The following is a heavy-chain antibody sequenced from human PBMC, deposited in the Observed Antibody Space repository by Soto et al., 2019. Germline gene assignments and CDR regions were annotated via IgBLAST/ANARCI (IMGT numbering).Heavy chain of an antibody. J-gene: IGHJ5*02. CDR3: ASPKIAFYNWFDP. CDR1: GGSISSSSYY. Sequence: QLQLQESGPGLVKPSETLSLTCTVSGGSISSSSYYWGWIRQPPGKGLEWIGSIYYSGSTYYNPSLKSRVTISVDPSKSQFSLKLSSVTAADTAVYYCASPKIAFYNWFDPWGQGTLVTVSS. V-gene: IGHV4-39*01. D-gene: IGHD3-3*02. CDR2: IYYSGST.